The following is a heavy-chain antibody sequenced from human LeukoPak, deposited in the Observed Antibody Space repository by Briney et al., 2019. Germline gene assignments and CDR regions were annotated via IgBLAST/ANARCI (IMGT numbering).Heavy chain of an antibody. D-gene: IGHD3-9*01. Sequence: TGGSLRLSCAASGFTFSSYCMHWVRQAPGKGLVWVSRINSDGSTTIYADSVEGRFTISRDNAKNTLYLQMNSLRAEDTAVYYCARDTRSYDILTGYYYYYGMDVWGKGTTVTVSS. CDR3: ARDTRSYDILTGYYYYYGMDV. CDR1: GFTFSSYC. CDR2: INSDGSTT. J-gene: IGHJ6*04. V-gene: IGHV3-74*01.